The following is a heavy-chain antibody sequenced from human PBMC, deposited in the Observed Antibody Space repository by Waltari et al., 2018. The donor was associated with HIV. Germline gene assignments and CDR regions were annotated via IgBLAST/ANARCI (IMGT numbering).Heavy chain of an antibody. V-gene: IGHV5-51*01. CDR1: GYSFVRFW. Sequence: LARSGAEVTKPGQSLQISCQASGYSFVRFWIGWVRATPGTGLVWGGTSGPADSETKYSPTCEGQVTMSRDETVNTAYLQWRRLKSADTGTYFCARVRRGAGDAFDVWGQGTTVTVSS. D-gene: IGHD1-26*01. CDR3: ARVRRGAGDAFDV. J-gene: IGHJ3*01. CDR2: SGPADSET.